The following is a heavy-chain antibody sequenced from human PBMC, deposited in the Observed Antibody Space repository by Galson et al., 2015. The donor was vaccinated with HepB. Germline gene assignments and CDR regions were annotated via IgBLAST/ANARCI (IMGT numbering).Heavy chain of an antibody. V-gene: IGHV1-69*04. Sequence: SVKVSCKASGGTFSSYTISWVRQAPGQGLEWMGRIIPILGIANYAQKFQGRVTITADKSTSTAYMELSSLRSEDTAVYYCAREREAPIGRTTRFDYWGHLGWVLYYYYGMDVWGQGTAVTVSS. J-gene: IGHJ6*02. D-gene: IGHD3-3*01. CDR1: GGTFSSYT. CDR2: IIPILGIA. CDR3: AREREAPIGRTTRFDYWGHLGWVLYYYYGMDV.